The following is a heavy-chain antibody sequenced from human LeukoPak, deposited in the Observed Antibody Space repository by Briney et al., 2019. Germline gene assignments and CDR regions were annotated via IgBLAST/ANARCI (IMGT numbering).Heavy chain of an antibody. V-gene: IGHV1-69*13. Sequence: GASVKVSCKASGGTFSSYAISWVRQAPGQGLEWMGGIIPIFGTANYAQKFQGRVTITADESTSTAYMELSSLRSEDTAVYYCARGKYCSSTSCKLPLNWFDPWGQGTLVTVSS. CDR3: ARGKYCSSTSCKLPLNWFDP. CDR2: IIPIFGTA. J-gene: IGHJ5*02. D-gene: IGHD2-2*01. CDR1: GGTFSSYA.